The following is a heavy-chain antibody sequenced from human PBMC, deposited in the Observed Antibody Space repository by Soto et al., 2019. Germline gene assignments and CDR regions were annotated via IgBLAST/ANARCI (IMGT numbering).Heavy chain of an antibody. J-gene: IGHJ6*03. Sequence: LSLTCTVSGGSISSYYWSWIRQPPGKGLEWIGYIYYSGSTNYNPSLKSRVTISVDTSKNQFSLKLSSVTAADTAVYYCARARRGRYYYYYMDVWGKGTTVTVSS. V-gene: IGHV4-59*01. CDR3: ARARRGRYYYYYMDV. CDR1: GGSISSYY. CDR2: IYYSGST.